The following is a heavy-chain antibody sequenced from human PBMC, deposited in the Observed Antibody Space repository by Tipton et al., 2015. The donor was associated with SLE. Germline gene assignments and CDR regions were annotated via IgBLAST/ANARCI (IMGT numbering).Heavy chain of an antibody. Sequence: SPRLSCAASGFTFSSYSMNWVRQAPGKGLEWVSSISCSSSYIYYADSVKGRFTISRDNAKNSLYLQMNSLRAEDTAVYYCARDKSGYDILTGWYFDYWGQGTLVTVSS. CDR3: ARDKSGYDILTGWYFDY. CDR1: GFTFSSYS. D-gene: IGHD3-9*01. CDR2: ISCSSSYI. J-gene: IGHJ4*02. V-gene: IGHV3-21*01.